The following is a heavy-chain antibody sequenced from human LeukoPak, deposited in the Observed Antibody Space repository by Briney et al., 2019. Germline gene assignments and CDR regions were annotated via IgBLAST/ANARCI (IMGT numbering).Heavy chain of an antibody. CDR1: GYTFTNYI. D-gene: IGHD3-10*01. J-gene: IGHJ4*02. CDR2: INPNSGGT. Sequence: ASVKVSCKASGYTFTNYIINWVRQAPGQGLEWMGWINPNSGGTNYAQKFQGRVTMTRDTSISTAYMELSRLRSDDTAVYYCARDPTLLWFGELFFDYWGQGTLVTVSS. CDR3: ARDPTLLWFGELFFDY. V-gene: IGHV1-2*02.